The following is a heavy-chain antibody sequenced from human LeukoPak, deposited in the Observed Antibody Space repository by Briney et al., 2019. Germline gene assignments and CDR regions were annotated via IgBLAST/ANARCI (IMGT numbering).Heavy chain of an antibody. V-gene: IGHV3-21*04. CDR1: GFTFSSYT. J-gene: IGHJ4*02. CDR3: AKDRATYYYGSGSYPL. D-gene: IGHD3-10*01. Sequence: PGGSLRLSCAASGFTFSSYTMNWVRQAPGKGLEWVSFISTSSSYIYYADSVKGRFTISRDNAKNSLFLQMNSLRAEDTAVYYCAKDRATYYYGSGSYPLWGQGTLVTVSS. CDR2: ISTSSSYI.